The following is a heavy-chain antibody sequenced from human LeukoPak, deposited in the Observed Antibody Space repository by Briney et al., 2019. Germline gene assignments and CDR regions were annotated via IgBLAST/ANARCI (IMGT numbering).Heavy chain of an antibody. V-gene: IGHV4-39*07. CDR2: IYYSGST. CDR1: GGSISSSSYY. Sequence: SETLSLTCTVSGGSISSSSYYWGWIRQPPGKGLEWIGSIYYSGSTYYNPSLKSRVTISVDRSKNQFSLKLSSVTAADTAVYYCARAFSYGYYFDYWGQGTLVTVSS. J-gene: IGHJ4*02. D-gene: IGHD4-17*01. CDR3: ARAFSYGYYFDY.